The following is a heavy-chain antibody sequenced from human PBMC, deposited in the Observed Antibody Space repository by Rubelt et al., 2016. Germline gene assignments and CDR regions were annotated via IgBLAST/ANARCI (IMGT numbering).Heavy chain of an antibody. CDR3: EHRPRGSHGCVVDC. Sequence: QITLKESGPTVVKPTQTLTLTCTFSGFSLSTSGVGVGWIRQTPGKALEWLALIYCDDEKRNSPSMKRRLTITKDTSKNQVVLTMTNMYPMDTRKEVCEHRPRGSHGCVVDCCGQSTLVAVSS. CDR1: GFSLSTSGVG. V-gene: IGHV2-5*02. D-gene: IGHD1-26*01. CDR2: IYCDDEK. J-gene: IGHJ4*02.